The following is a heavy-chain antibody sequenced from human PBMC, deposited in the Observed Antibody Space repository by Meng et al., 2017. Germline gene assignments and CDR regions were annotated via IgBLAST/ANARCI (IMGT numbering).Heavy chain of an antibody. CDR2: INPNSGGT. J-gene: IGHJ4*02. Sequence: QVQLVQAGAEVKKPGAPVNVSCKASGYTFTGYYMHWVRQAPGQGLEWMGRINPNSGGTNYAQKFQGRVTMTRDTSISTAYMELSRLRSDDTAVYYCASELNTYGSGSYAYWGQGTLVTVSS. CDR1: GYTFTGYY. V-gene: IGHV1-2*06. CDR3: ASELNTYGSGSYAY. D-gene: IGHD3-10*01.